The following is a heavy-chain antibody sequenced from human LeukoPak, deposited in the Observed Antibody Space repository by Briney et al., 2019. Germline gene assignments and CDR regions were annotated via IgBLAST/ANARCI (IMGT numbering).Heavy chain of an antibody. J-gene: IGHJ4*02. CDR3: ARVDPGSYLMFYYVDF. Sequence: AGSLRLSCAASGFTFSTNNMNWVRQAPGQGLEWVSSITSSSTFIYYADPVKGRFTLSTDNAKNSLYLQMHSLRAEDTAVYYCARVDPGSYLMFYYVDFWGQGNLVTVSS. CDR2: ITSSSTFI. V-gene: IGHV3-21*06. D-gene: IGHD3-10*01. CDR1: GFTFSTNN.